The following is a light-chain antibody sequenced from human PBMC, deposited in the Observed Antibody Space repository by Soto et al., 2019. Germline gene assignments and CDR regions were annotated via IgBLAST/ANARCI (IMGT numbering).Light chain of an antibody. CDR1: QSLSTN. CDR3: QQYNYWPPLT. Sequence: DIVVTQSPATLSVSPGERATLSCRATQSLSTNLAWYQHKPGQAPRLLIYGASTRATGIPARFSGSGSGTDFTLTISSLQSEDFAVYYCQQYNYWPPLTFGGGTKVEIK. J-gene: IGKJ4*01. V-gene: IGKV3-15*01. CDR2: GAS.